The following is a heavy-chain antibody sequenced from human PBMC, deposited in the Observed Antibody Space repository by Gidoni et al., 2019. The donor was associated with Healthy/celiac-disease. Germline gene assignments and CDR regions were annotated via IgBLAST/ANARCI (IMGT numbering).Heavy chain of an antibody. D-gene: IGHD1-26*01. J-gene: IGHJ4*02. CDR3: TTDRIVGAITPLGY. V-gene: IGHV3-15*01. Sequence: EVQLVESGGGLVKPGGSLRLSCAAPVFTFSNAWMSWVRQAPGKGLEWVGRIKSKTDGGTTDYAATVKGRFTISRDDSKNTLYLQMNSLKTEDTAVYYCTTDRIVGAITPLGYWGQGTLVTVSS. CDR2: IKSKTDGGTT. CDR1: VFTFSNAW.